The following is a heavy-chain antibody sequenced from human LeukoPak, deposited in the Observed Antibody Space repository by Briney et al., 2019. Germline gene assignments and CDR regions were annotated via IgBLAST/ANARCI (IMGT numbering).Heavy chain of an antibody. CDR3: AELGITMIGGV. D-gene: IGHD3-10*02. V-gene: IGHV3-48*03. CDR1: GFTFSSYE. Sequence: GGSLRLSCAASGFTFSSYEMNWVRQAPGKGLEWVSYISSSGNTIYYADSVKGRFTISRDNAKNSLYLQMNSLRAEDTAVYYCAELGITMIGGVWGKGTTVTISS. CDR2: ISSSGNTI. J-gene: IGHJ6*04.